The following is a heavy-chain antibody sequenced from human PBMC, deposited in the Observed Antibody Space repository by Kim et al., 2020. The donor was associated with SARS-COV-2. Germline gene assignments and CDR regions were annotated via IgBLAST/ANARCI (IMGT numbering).Heavy chain of an antibody. CDR3: ARDGPYSSLGMDV. CDR2: IWYDGSKK. D-gene: IGHD6-13*01. V-gene: IGHV3-33*01. CDR1: GFIFSDFG. J-gene: IGHJ6*02. Sequence: GGSLRLSCTASGFIFSDFGMHWVRQAPGKGLEWVALIWYDGSKKYHADSVMGRFTISRDDSKNMLYLQMNSLRGEDTAVYYCARDGPYSSLGMDVWGQGATVTVS.